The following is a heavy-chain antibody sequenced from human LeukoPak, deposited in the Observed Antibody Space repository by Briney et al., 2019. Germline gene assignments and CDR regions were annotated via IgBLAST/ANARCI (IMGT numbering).Heavy chain of an antibody. Sequence: SETLSLTCTVSGGSISRSSYYWGWIRQPPGKGLELIGSIYYSGSTYYNPSLKSRVTISVDTSKNQFSLKLSSVTAADTAVYFCARGPYSYDSSGAFDIWGQGTMVTVSS. CDR1: GGSISRSSYY. V-gene: IGHV4-39*01. CDR3: ARGPYSYDSSGAFDI. J-gene: IGHJ3*02. CDR2: IYYSGST. D-gene: IGHD3-22*01.